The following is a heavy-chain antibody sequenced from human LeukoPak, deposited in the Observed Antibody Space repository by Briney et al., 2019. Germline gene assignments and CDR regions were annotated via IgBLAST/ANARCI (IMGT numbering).Heavy chain of an antibody. V-gene: IGHV3-30-3*01. CDR2: ISYDGSNK. D-gene: IGHD3-10*01. J-gene: IGHJ4*02. CDR1: GFTFSSYA. Sequence: GGSLRLSCAASGFTFSSYAMHWVRQAPGKGLEWVAVISYDGSNKYYADSVKGRFTISRDNSKNTLYLQMNSLRAEDTAVYYCAKVAGIGGRYFDYWGQGTLVTVSS. CDR3: AKVAGIGGRYFDY.